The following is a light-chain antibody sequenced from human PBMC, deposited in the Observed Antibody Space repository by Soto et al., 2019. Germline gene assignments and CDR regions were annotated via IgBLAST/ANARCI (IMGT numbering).Light chain of an antibody. V-gene: IGKV3-20*01. CDR1: QSVSSSY. J-gene: IGKJ1*01. CDR2: GAS. CDR3: QQYGSSPGT. Sequence: IVMTQSPATLSVSPGEGATLSCRASQSVSSSYLAWYQQKPGQAPRLLIYGASSRATGIPDRFSGSGSGTDFTLTISRLEPEDFAVYYCQQYGSSPGTFGQGTKVDIK.